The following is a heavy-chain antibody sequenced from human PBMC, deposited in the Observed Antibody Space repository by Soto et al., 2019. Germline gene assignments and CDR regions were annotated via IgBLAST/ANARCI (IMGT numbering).Heavy chain of an antibody. D-gene: IGHD6-13*01. V-gene: IGHV3-23*01. CDR3: AKRPLTAAGFDY. CDR2: ITGSGGGT. J-gene: IGHJ4*02. Sequence: EVQLFASGGGSVQPGGSVRLPCAASGFTFSNSPMTWVRPAPGTGLELVSVITGSGGGTYFVDSVKGRFTISRDKSKNTVYLQMNSLRAEDTAVYYCAKRPLTAAGFDYWGQGTLVTVSS. CDR1: GFTFSNSP.